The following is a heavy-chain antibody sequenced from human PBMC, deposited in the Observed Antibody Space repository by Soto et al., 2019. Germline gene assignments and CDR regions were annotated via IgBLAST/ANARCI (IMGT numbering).Heavy chain of an antibody. D-gene: IGHD3-22*01. Sequence: SETLSLTCTVSGGSISSYYWNWVRQPAGEGLEWIGRIYSSGSTNYNPSLKSRVTMSVDTSKNQFSLKLSSVTAADTAVYYCARSRTSDTSNYYYYFDYWGQGXLVTVSS. CDR1: GGSISSYY. V-gene: IGHV4-4*07. CDR2: IYSSGST. J-gene: IGHJ4*02. CDR3: ARSRTSDTSNYYYYFDY.